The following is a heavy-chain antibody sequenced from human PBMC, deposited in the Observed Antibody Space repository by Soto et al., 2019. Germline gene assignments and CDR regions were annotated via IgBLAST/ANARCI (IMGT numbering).Heavy chain of an antibody. J-gene: IGHJ4*02. CDR3: VKDHDVDFGYDLDYINH. D-gene: IGHD5-12*01. V-gene: IGHV3-9*01. Sequence: PGGSLRLSCAASGFNFDDYAMHWVRQVPGKGLEWVSGISWEGGSIGYADSVKGRFTISRDNAKNSLYLEMNSLRSEDTALYYCVKDHDVDFGYDLDYINHWGQGTLVTVAS. CDR1: GFNFDDYA. CDR2: ISWEGGSI.